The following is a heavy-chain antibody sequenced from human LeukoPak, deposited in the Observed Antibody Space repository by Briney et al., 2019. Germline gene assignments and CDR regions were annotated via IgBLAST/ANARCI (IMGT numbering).Heavy chain of an antibody. CDR3: ARDGGFDY. D-gene: IGHD3-16*01. Sequence: DPSETLSLSCTVSGGSISSSSYYWGWIRQPPGKGLEWIGSIYYSGSTYYNPSLKSRVTISVDTSKNQFSLKLSSVTAADTAVYYCARDGGFDYWGQGTLVTVSS. CDR2: IYYSGST. J-gene: IGHJ4*02. CDR1: GGSISSSSYY. V-gene: IGHV4-39*02.